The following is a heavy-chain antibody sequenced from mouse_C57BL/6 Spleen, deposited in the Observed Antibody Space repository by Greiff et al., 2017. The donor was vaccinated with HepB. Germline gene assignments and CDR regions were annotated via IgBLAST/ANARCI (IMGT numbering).Heavy chain of an antibody. Sequence: VQLQQSGAELARPGASVKMSCKASGYTFTSYTMHWVKQRPGQGLEWIGYINPSSGYTKYNQKFKDKATLTADKSSSTAYMQLSSLTSEDSAVYYCARSNYGSPYAMYYWGQGTSVTVSS. D-gene: IGHD1-1*01. CDR1: GYTFTSYT. V-gene: IGHV1-4*01. CDR3: ARSNYGSPYAMYY. J-gene: IGHJ4*01. CDR2: INPSSGYT.